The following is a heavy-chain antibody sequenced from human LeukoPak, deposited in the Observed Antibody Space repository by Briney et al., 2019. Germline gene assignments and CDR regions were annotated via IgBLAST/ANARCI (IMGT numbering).Heavy chain of an antibody. CDR1: GGSISSGGYY. CDR2: IYYSGST. V-gene: IGHV4-31*03. CDR3: ARVTLDTDGPYYFDY. D-gene: IGHD5-18*01. J-gene: IGHJ4*02. Sequence: PSQTLSLTCTVSGGSISSGGYYWSWIRQHPGKGLEWIGYIYYSGSTYYNPSLKSRVTISVDTSKNQFSLKLSSVTAADTAVYYCARVTLDTDGPYYFDYWGQGTLVTVSS.